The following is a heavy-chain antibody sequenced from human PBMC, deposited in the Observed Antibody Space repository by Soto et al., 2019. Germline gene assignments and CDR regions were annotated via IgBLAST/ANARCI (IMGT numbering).Heavy chain of an antibody. J-gene: IGHJ6*03. D-gene: IGHD5-12*01. Sequence: PGGSLRLSCAASGCTFISYAMSWVRQAPGKGLEWVSAISGSGGSTYYADSVKGRFTISRDNSKNTLYLQMNSLRAEDTAVYYWAKDQGYSGYGINYYYYMDVWGKGTTVTVSS. CDR1: GCTFISYA. V-gene: IGHV3-23*01. CDR2: ISGSGGST. CDR3: AKDQGYSGYGINYYYYMDV.